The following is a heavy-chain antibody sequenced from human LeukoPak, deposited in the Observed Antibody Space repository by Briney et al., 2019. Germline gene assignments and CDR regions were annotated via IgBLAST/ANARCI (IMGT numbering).Heavy chain of an antibody. V-gene: IGHV1-69*04. CDR2: IVPILDGA. CDR3: ARFPVRGYTYGSPIHHMDV. Sequence: SVKVSFKASGGTFNTYAITWVRQAPGQGIEWMGRIVPILDGADYAQMFQGRVTLTGDRSTSTVYMELSSLRFEDTAIYYCARFPVRGYTYGSPIHHMDVWGQGTTVAVSS. D-gene: IGHD5-18*01. CDR1: GGTFNTYA. J-gene: IGHJ6*02.